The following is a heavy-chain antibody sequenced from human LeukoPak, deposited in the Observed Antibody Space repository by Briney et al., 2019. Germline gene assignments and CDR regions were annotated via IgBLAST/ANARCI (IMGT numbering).Heavy chain of an antibody. Sequence: GASVKVSCKVSGYTLTELSMHWVRQAPGKGLEWMGGFDPEDGETIYAQKFQGRVTMTEDTSTDTAYMELSSLRSEDTVVYYCATRYSSGWSSEYYFDYWGQGTLVTVSS. CDR2: FDPEDGET. D-gene: IGHD6-19*01. CDR1: GYTLTELS. CDR3: ATRYSSGWSSEYYFDY. V-gene: IGHV1-24*01. J-gene: IGHJ4*02.